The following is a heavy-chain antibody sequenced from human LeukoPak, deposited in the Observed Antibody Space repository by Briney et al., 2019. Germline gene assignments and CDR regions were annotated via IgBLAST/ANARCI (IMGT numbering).Heavy chain of an antibody. CDR2: ISAYNGNT. V-gene: IGHV1-18*04. D-gene: IGHD2-2*01. CDR1: GYTFTGYY. J-gene: IGHJ4*02. CDR3: AIPTPYIVVVPAAMRGYYFDY. Sequence: VASVKVSCKASGYTFTGYYMHWVRQAPGQGLEWMGWISAYNGNTNYAQKLQGRVTMTTDTSTSTAYMELRSLRSDDTAVYYCAIPTPYIVVVPAAMRGYYFDYWGQGTLVTVSS.